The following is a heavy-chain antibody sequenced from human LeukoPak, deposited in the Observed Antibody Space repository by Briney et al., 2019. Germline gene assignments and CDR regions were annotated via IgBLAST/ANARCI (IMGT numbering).Heavy chain of an antibody. CDR2: IKRKSDGGTT. CDR1: GLTFSNAW. Sequence: GWSLRLSCAASGLTFSNAWMSWVRQAPGKGLEWVGRIKRKSDGGTTDYAAPVKGRFTISRDDSKNTLYLQMNSLKSEDTAVYYCTTELDIRPNHYWGQGTLVTVSS. J-gene: IGHJ4*02. CDR3: TTELDIRPNHY. D-gene: IGHD3-22*01. V-gene: IGHV3-15*01.